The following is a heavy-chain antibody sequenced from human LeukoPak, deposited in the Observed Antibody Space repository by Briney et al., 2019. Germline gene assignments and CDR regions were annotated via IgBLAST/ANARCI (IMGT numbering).Heavy chain of an antibody. D-gene: IGHD5-18*01. CDR3: ARLNSYGPGN. CDR1: GGTFSSYA. J-gene: IGHJ4*02. CDR2: IIPIFGTA. V-gene: IGHV1-69*05. Sequence: SVKVSCEASGGTFSSYAISWVRQAPGQGLEWMGGIIPIFGTANYAQKFQGRVTITTDESTSTAYMELSSLRSEDTAVYYCARLNSYGPGNWGQGTLVTVSS.